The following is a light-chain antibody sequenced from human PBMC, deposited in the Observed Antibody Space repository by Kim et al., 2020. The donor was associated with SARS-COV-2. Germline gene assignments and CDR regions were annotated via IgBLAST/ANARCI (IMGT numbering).Light chain of an antibody. J-gene: IGLJ2*01. CDR3: QSYNRDNVI. Sequence: KTITSSCTRSGGSIDEKDVQWYQERPGGVRSTVSYEDDQRPSGVSDRFSGSIDNSSNSASLTISGLRTEDEADYYCQSYNRDNVIFGGGTQLTVL. V-gene: IGLV6-57*03. CDR2: EDD. CDR1: GGSIDEKD.